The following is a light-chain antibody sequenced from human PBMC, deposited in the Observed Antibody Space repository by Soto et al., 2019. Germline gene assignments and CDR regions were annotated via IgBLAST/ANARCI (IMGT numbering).Light chain of an antibody. Sequence: EIGLTQSPGTLSLSPGERVTLSCRASQSFGSTHLAWYQQRPVQAPRLLIYGASSRASGIPDRFSGSGSGTDFTLTISRLEPEDFAVYYCQQYGSSRGYTFGQGTKLDIK. CDR2: GAS. J-gene: IGKJ2*01. CDR1: QSFGSTH. V-gene: IGKV3-20*01. CDR3: QQYGSSRGYT.